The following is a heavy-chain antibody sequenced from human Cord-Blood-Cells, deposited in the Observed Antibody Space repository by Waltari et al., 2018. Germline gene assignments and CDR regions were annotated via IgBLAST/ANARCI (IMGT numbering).Heavy chain of an antibody. CDR2: IYYSGST. Sequence: QLQLQESGPGLVKPSETLSLTCTVSGGAISSRSYYWGWFRQPPGKGLEWIGSIYYSGSTYYNPSLKSRVTISVDTSKNQFSLKLSSVTAADTAVYYCARQWPGDWYFDLWGRGTLVTVSS. D-gene: IGHD6-19*01. CDR1: GGAISSRSYY. V-gene: IGHV4-39*07. J-gene: IGHJ2*01. CDR3: ARQWPGDWYFDL.